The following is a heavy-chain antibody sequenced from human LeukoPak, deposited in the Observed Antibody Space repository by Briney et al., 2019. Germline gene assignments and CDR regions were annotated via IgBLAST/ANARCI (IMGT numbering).Heavy chain of an antibody. CDR1: GFTFSSYW. Sequence: GGSLRLSCAASGFTFSSYWMSWVRQAPGNGVEWVSNIKQDGSEKYYVDSVKGRFTSSRDNAKNSLYLQVNSLRAEDTAVYSCARNQRRLDYWGQGTLVTVSS. D-gene: IGHD1-14*01. CDR2: IKQDGSEK. CDR3: ARNQRRLDY. J-gene: IGHJ4*02. V-gene: IGHV3-7*01.